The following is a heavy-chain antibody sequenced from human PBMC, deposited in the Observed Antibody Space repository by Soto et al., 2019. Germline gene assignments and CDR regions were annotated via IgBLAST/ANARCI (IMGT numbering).Heavy chain of an antibody. D-gene: IGHD4-17*01. J-gene: IGHJ6*03. CDR1: GGTFSSYT. CDR3: ARERGETTVTTDYYYYMDG. CDR2: IIPILGIA. V-gene: IGHV1-69*08. Sequence: QVQLVQSGAEVKKPGSSVKVSCKASGGTFSSYTISWVRQAPGQGLEWMGRIIPILGIANYAQKFQGRVTITADKSTSTAYMELSSLRSEDTAVYYCARERGETTVTTDYYYYMDGWGKGTTVTVSS.